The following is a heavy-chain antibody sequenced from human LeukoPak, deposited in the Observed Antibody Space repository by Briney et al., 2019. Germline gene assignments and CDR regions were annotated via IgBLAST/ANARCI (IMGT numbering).Heavy chain of an antibody. V-gene: IGHV3-23*01. J-gene: IGHJ4*02. D-gene: IGHD6-19*01. CDR2: ISNNGGYT. CDR1: GFTFSSSA. CDR3: ARVFLGSGWYIDY. Sequence: GGSLRLSCAASGFTFSSSAMSWVRQAPGKGLEWVSAISNNGGYTYYADSVQGRFTISRDNSKNTVYLQMNSLRAEDTAVYYCARVFLGSGWYIDYWGQGTLVTVSS.